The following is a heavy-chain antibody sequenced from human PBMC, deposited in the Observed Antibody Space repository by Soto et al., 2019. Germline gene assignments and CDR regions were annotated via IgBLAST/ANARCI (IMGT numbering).Heavy chain of an antibody. J-gene: IGHJ4*02. D-gene: IGHD6-6*01. V-gene: IGHV3-23*01. Sequence: PGGCLRLSCAASGFTFSSYAMSWVRQAPGRGLEWVSIISGNGGSTYYAASVKGRFTISRDNTKNTLYLQMDSLTAEDTAVYYCAKGSEFSNSYTLDFDFWGQGALVTVSS. CDR2: ISGNGGST. CDR3: AKGSEFSNSYTLDFDF. CDR1: GFTFSSYA.